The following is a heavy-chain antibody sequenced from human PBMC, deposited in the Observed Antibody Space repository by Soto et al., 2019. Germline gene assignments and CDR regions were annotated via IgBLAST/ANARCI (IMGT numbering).Heavy chain of an antibody. Sequence: QVQLVESGGGVVQPGRSLRLSCAASGFTFSSYAMHGVRQAPGKGLEWVAVISYDGSNKYYADSVKGRFTISRDNSKNTLYLQMNSLRAEDTAVYYCERESGYDYFGYFDYWGQGTLVTVSS. D-gene: IGHD5-12*01. CDR3: ERESGYDYFGYFDY. CDR1: GFTFSSYA. J-gene: IGHJ4*02. V-gene: IGHV3-30-3*01. CDR2: ISYDGSNK.